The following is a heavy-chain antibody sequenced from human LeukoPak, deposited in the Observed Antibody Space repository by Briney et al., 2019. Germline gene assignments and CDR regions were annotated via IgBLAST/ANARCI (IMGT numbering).Heavy chain of an antibody. CDR1: GGSISSSSYY. CDR3: ARVCVTTYSWFDP. D-gene: IGHD4-17*01. Sequence: TASETLSLTCTVSGGSISSSSYYWGWIRQPPGKGLEWIGSIYYSGSTYYNPSLKSRVTISVDTSKNLFSLKLSSVTAADTAVYYCARVCVTTYSWFDPWGQGTLVTVSS. V-gene: IGHV4-39*07. J-gene: IGHJ5*02. CDR2: IYYSGST.